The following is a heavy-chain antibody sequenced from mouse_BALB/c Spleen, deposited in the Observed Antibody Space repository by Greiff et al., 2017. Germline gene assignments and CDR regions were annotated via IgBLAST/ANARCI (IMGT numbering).Heavy chain of an antibody. CDR1: GYSITSGYY. V-gene: IGHV3-6*02. CDR2: ISYDGSN. Sequence: EVQLVESGPGLVKPSQSLSLTCSVTGYSITSGYYWNWIRQFPGNKLEWMGYISYDGSNNYNPSLKNRISITRDTSKNQFFLKLNSVTTEDTATYYCARRVYDGYYSYAMDYWGQGTSVTVSS. J-gene: IGHJ4*01. D-gene: IGHD2-3*01. CDR3: ARRVYDGYYSYAMDY.